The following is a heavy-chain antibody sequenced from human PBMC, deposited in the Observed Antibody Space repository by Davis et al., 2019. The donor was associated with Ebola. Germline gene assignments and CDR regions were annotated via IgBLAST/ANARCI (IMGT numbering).Heavy chain of an antibody. D-gene: IGHD2/OR15-2a*01. CDR1: GFSFSTYA. J-gene: IGHJ4*02. CDR2: IWYDGSND. CDR3: ARRTTFSDY. Sequence: PGGSLRLSCAASGFSFSTYAMHWVRQAPGKGLEWVAVIWYDGSNDSYGDSVKGRFTISRDNAKNSLYLQMNSLRAEDTAVYYCARRTTFSDYWGQGTLVTVSS. V-gene: IGHV3-33*01.